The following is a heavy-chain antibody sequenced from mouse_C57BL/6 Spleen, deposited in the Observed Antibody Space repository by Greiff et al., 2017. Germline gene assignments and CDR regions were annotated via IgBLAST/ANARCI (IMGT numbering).Heavy chain of an antibody. CDR1: GYTFTSYW. CDR2: IDPNSGGT. CDR3: ATVTRVVIIGGYFDG. V-gene: IGHV1-72*01. Sequence: VQLQQSGAELVKPGASVKLSCTASGYTFTSYWMHWVKQRPGRGLEWIGRIDPNSGGTKYNAKFKSKATLTVDKPSSTAYIQLSSLTSEDSAVYYCATVTRVVIIGGYFDGWGTGTTVTVSS. D-gene: IGHD2-12*01. J-gene: IGHJ1*03.